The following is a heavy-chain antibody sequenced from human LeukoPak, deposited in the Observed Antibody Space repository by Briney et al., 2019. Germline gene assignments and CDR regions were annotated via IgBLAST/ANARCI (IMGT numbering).Heavy chain of an antibody. V-gene: IGHV4-34*01. CDR1: GGSFSGYY. CDR3: ARGQYSYGP. CDR2: INHSGST. J-gene: IGHJ5*02. Sequence: ASETLSLTCAVYGGSFSGYYWSWIRQPPGKGLEWIGEINHSGSTNYNPSLKSRVTISVDTSKNQFSLKLSSVTAADTAVYYCARGQYSYGPWGQGTLVTVSS. D-gene: IGHD5-18*01.